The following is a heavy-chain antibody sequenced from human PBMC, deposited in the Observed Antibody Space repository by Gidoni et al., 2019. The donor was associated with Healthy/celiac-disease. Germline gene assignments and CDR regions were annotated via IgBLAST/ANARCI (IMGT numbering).Heavy chain of an antibody. D-gene: IGHD6-19*01. CDR1: GYLLTSYW. CDR2: IYPGDSDT. V-gene: IGHV5-51*01. J-gene: IGHJ3*02. CDR3: ARRKSSGWSGGAFDI. Sequence: EVQLVQSGAEVTKPGESLTLSCKGSGYLLTSYWIGWVRQMPGKGLEWMGIIYPGDSDTRYSPSFQGQVTISADKSISTAYLQWSSLKASDTAMYYCARRKSSGWSGGAFDIWGQGTMVTVSS.